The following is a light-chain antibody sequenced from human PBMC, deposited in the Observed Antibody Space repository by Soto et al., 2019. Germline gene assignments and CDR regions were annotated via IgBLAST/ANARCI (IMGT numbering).Light chain of an antibody. J-gene: IGLJ1*01. CDR2: ANN. CDR1: SSIIGAGYD. V-gene: IGLV1-40*01. Sequence: QCVLTQPPSVSGAPGKRDTISCTRTSSIIGAGYDVHWYQQLPGTAPKLFMYANNNRPSWVPDRFSGSKSGTSASLAITGLQAEDEADYYCQSYDSSLSGYVFGTGTKVTVL. CDR3: QSYDSSLSGYV.